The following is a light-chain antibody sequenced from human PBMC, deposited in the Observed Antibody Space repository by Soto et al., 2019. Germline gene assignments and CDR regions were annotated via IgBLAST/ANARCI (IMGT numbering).Light chain of an antibody. CDR3: LLYYGGAVV. CDR2: STS. V-gene: IGLV7-43*01. Sequence: QAVVTQEPSLTVSPGGTVTLTCASSTGAVTSGYYPNWFQQKPGQAPRALIYSTSNQHSWTPARFSGSLLGGKAALTLSGVQPEDEAEYSCLLYYGGAVVFGGGTKLTVL. CDR1: TGAVTSGYY. J-gene: IGLJ2*01.